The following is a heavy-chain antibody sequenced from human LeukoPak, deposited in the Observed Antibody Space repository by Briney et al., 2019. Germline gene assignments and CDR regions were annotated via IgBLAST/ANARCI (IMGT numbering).Heavy chain of an antibody. CDR3: AREHRAPDLRIDY. CDR1: AGSISSSSW. D-gene: IGHD3-3*01. J-gene: IGHJ4*02. CDR2: IYLYGAT. Sequence: PSETLSLTCSVSAGSISSSSWWSWVRQSPVKGLEWIGEIYLYGATNYNPSLKSRVTMSVDTSKNQFSLKLSSVTAADTAVYYCAREHRAPDLRIDYWGQGTLVTVSS. V-gene: IGHV4-4*02.